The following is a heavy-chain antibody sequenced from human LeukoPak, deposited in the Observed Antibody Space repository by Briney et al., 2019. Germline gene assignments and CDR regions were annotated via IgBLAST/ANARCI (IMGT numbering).Heavy chain of an antibody. Sequence: SETLSLTCTVSGGSISSYYWSWIRQPPGKGLEWVGYIYHSGSTDYNPSLKSRVTISVDTSKSQFSLKLTSVTAADTAVYYCATLTTVVTAYYFDHWGQGTLVTVSS. CDR1: GGSISSYY. CDR3: ATLTTVVTAYYFDH. V-gene: IGHV4-4*09. J-gene: IGHJ4*02. D-gene: IGHD4-23*01. CDR2: IYHSGST.